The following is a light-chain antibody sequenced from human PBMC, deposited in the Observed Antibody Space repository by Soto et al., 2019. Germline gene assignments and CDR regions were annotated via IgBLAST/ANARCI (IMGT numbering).Light chain of an antibody. CDR3: QQFSDYPLT. Sequence: AIQLTQSPSSLSASVGDRVTITCRASEGINTGVAWYQQKPGKSPKLLIYETSNLASGVSLRFSGTGYGTPFSLSIGGLQPEDFAAYHCQQFSDYPLTFGGGTKVEIK. CDR2: ETS. J-gene: IGKJ4*01. CDR1: EGINTG. V-gene: IGKV1D-13*01.